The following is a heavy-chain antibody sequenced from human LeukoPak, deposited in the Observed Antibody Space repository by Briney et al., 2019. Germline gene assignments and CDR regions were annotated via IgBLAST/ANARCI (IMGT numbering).Heavy chain of an antibody. D-gene: IGHD5-18*01. CDR1: GYTFTSYG. Sequence: VASVKVSCKASGYTFTSYGISWVRQAPGQGLEWMGWINPNSGGTNYAQKFQGRVTMTRDTSISTAYMELSRLRSDDTAVYYCARAFMSGYSYGLMGFDYWGQGTLVTVSS. V-gene: IGHV1-2*02. CDR3: ARAFMSGYSYGLMGFDY. CDR2: INPNSGGT. J-gene: IGHJ4*02.